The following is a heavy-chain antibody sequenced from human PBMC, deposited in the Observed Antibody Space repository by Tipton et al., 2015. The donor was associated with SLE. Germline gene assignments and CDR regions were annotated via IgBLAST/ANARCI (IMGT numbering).Heavy chain of an antibody. V-gene: IGHV4-39*01. CDR1: GGALSSGNYY. D-gene: IGHD6-19*01. Sequence: TLSLTCTGSGGALSSGNYYWVWIRQPPGKGLEWVGSIFYSGNTYYNPSLKSRVSISVDTSKNQFSLKLSSVTAADTAVYYCCTRGVQWLGVFDYWGQGTLVTVSS. J-gene: IGHJ4*02. CDR2: IFYSGNT. CDR3: CTRGVQWLGVFDY.